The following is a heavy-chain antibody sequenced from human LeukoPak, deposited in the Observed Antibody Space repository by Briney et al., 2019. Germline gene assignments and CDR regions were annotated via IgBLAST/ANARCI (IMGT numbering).Heavy chain of an antibody. Sequence: SETLSLTCAVYGGSFSGYYWSWIRQPPGKGLEWTGEINHSGSTNYNPSLKSRVTISVDTSKNQFSLKLSSVTAADTAVYYCARALRWYKEGFDPWGQGTLVTVSS. J-gene: IGHJ5*02. V-gene: IGHV4-34*01. CDR1: GGSFSGYY. D-gene: IGHD4-23*01. CDR3: ARALRWYKEGFDP. CDR2: INHSGST.